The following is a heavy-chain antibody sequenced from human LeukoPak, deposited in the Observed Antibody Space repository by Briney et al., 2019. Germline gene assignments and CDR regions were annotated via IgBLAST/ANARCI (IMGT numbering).Heavy chain of an antibody. CDR3: ARPTYCSNTRCYPFDY. CDR1: GFSFSSYT. J-gene: IGHJ4*02. D-gene: IGHD2-2*01. V-gene: IGHV3-21*06. CDR2: ISSSGGHI. Sequence: GGSLRLSCAASGFSFSSYTMNWGRQAPGKGLEWVSSISSSGGHIYYGDSVKGRFTVSRDNAKNSLYLQMNSLRVEDTAVYYCARPTYCSNTRCYPFDYWGQGTLVTVST.